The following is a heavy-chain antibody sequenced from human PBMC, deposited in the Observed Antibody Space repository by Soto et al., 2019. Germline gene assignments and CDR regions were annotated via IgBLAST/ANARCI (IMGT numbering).Heavy chain of an antibody. CDR3: ARSTPGNPFDI. CDR1: GLTFSTYT. Sequence: GGSLRLSCAASGLTFSTYTMSWVRQAPGKGLEWVSSISAGSRSIYYTDSLKGRSTVSRDNSKNSLYLQINSLKADDTAVYYCARSTPGNPFDIWGQGTIVTVSS. CDR2: ISAGSRSI. J-gene: IGHJ3*02. V-gene: IGHV3-21*01. D-gene: IGHD3-10*01.